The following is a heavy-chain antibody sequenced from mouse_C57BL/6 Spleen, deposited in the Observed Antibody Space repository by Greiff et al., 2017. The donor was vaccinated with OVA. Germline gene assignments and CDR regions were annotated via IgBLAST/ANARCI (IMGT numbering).Heavy chain of an antibody. Sequence: VQVVESGPELVKPGASVKISCKASGYAFSSSWMNWVKQRPGKGLEWIGRIYPGDGDTNYNGKFKGKATLTADKSSSTAYMQLSSLTSEDSAVYFCARPYGSLYYAMDYWGQGTSVTVSS. D-gene: IGHD1-1*01. CDR1: GYAFSSSW. J-gene: IGHJ4*01. CDR3: ARPYGSLYYAMDY. CDR2: IYPGDGDT. V-gene: IGHV1-82*01.